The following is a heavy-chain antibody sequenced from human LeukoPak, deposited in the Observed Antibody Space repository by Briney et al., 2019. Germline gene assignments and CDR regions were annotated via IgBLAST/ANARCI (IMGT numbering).Heavy chain of an antibody. V-gene: IGHV3-7*01. CDR1: GFIFSNYW. CDR3: AREGADGYNVGFDY. CDR2: IKQDGSEK. J-gene: IGHJ4*02. Sequence: PGGSLRLSCSASGFIFSNYWMTWVRQAPGKGLEWVANIKQDGSEKYYVDSVKGRFTISRDNAKKSLYLQMNSLRAEDTAVYYCAREGADGYNVGFDYWGQGTLVTVSS. D-gene: IGHD5-24*01.